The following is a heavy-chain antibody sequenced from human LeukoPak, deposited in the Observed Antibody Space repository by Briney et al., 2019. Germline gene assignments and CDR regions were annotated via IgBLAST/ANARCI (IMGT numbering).Heavy chain of an antibody. CDR3: AREFRIAAAGTDYYYGMDV. V-gene: IGHV3-13*01. D-gene: IGHD6-13*01. CDR2: IGTAGDT. Sequence: SGGSLRLSCAASGFTFSSYDMHWVRQATGKGLEWVSAIGTAGDTYYPGSVKGRFTISRENAKNSLYLQMNSLRAGDTAVYYCAREFRIAAAGTDYYYGMDVWGQGTTVTVSS. J-gene: IGHJ6*02. CDR1: GFTFSSYD.